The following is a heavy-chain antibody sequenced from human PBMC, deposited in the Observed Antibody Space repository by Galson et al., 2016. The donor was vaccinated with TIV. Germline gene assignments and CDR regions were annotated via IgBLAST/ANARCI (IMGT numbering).Heavy chain of an antibody. D-gene: IGHD3-22*01. CDR2: IYPGDSDT. CDR3: ARHRSFFESSGYSDF. J-gene: IGHJ4*02. CDR1: GYPFTSYW. V-gene: IGHV5-51*01. Sequence: QSGAEVKKPGESLKISCKVSGYPFTSYWIAWVRQMPGRGLECMGIIYPGDSDTRYSPSFQGLVSISADKSNSTAYLQWSSLQASDSAVYYCARHRSFFESSGYSDFWGQGTLVTVSS.